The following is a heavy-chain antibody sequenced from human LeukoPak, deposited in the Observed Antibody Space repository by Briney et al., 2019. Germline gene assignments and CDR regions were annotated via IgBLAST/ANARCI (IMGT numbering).Heavy chain of an antibody. CDR3: AGNSPGFDS. V-gene: IGHV3-74*01. CDR2: INSDGTST. Sequence: PGGSLRLSCEASGFTFSGYWMHWVRQAPGKGLVWVSRINSDGTSTSYADSVKGRFIISRDNARNTLFLQMNSLRAEDTAVYYCAGNSPGFDSWGQGTLVTVSS. CDR1: GFTFSGYW. J-gene: IGHJ4*02. D-gene: IGHD2-21*01.